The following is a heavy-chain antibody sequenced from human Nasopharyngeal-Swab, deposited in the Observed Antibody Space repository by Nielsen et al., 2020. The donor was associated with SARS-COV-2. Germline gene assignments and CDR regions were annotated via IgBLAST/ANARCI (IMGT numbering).Heavy chain of an antibody. Sequence: GSLRLSCTVSGGSISSYYWSWIRQPPGKGLEWIGYIYYSGSTYYNPSLKSRVTISVDTSKNQFSLKLSSVTAADTAVYYCAREVTTQANFDYWGQGTLVTVSS. V-gene: IGHV4-59*12. CDR3: AREVTTQANFDY. D-gene: IGHD4-17*01. J-gene: IGHJ4*02. CDR1: GGSISSYY. CDR2: IYYSGST.